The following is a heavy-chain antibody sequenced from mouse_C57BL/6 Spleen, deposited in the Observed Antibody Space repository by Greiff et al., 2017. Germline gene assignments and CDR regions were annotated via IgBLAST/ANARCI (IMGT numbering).Heavy chain of an antibody. V-gene: IGHV1-80*01. CDR2: IYPGDGDT. D-gene: IGHD3-2*02. CDR3: ARSKDSSGPYAMDY. Sequence: VQLKQSGAELVKPGASVKISCKASGYAFSSYWMNWVKQRPGKGLEWIGQIYPGDGDTNYNGKFKGKATLTADKSSSTAYMQLSSRTSEDSAVYFCARSKDSSGPYAMDYWGQGTSVTVSS. J-gene: IGHJ4*01. CDR1: GYAFSSYW.